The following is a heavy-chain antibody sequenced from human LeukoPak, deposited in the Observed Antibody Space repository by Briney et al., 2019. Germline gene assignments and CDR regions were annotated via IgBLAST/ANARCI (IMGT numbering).Heavy chain of an antibody. Sequence: PGGSLRLSCAASGFTFSSYSMNWVRQAPGKGLEWVSSISSSSSYIYYADSVKGRFTISRDNAKNSLYLQMNSLRAEDTAVYYCARQVPNCSSTSCYYYGMDVWGQGTTVTVSS. CDR2: ISSSSSYI. V-gene: IGHV3-21*01. J-gene: IGHJ6*02. CDR3: ARQVPNCSSTSCYYYGMDV. CDR1: GFTFSSYS. D-gene: IGHD2-2*01.